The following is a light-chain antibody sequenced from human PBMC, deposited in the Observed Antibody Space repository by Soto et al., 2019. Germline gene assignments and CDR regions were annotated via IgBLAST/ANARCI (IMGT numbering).Light chain of an antibody. CDR3: QQYGGSSWT. Sequence: EIVLTQSPGTLSLSPGERATLSCRASQSISISYIAWYQQQPGQAPRLLIYSTSIRVTGIPDRFSGSGSGTDFTLTISKLEPGDFAVYYCQQYGGSSWTFGQGTKVEIK. J-gene: IGKJ1*01. CDR2: STS. CDR1: QSISISY. V-gene: IGKV3-20*01.